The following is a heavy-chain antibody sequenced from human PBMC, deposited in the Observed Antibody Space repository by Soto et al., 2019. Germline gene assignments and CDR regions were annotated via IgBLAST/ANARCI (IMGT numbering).Heavy chain of an antibody. Sequence: EVQLVESGGGLVKPGGSLRLSCAASGFTFSSYSMNWVRQAPGKGLEWVSSISSSSSYIYYADSVKGRFTITRDNAKNSLYLQMNSLRAEDTAVYYCARAIDYDFWSGYFTDYWGQGTLVTVSS. CDR1: GFTFSSYS. J-gene: IGHJ4*02. V-gene: IGHV3-21*01. CDR3: ARAIDYDFWSGYFTDY. CDR2: ISSSSSYI. D-gene: IGHD3-3*01.